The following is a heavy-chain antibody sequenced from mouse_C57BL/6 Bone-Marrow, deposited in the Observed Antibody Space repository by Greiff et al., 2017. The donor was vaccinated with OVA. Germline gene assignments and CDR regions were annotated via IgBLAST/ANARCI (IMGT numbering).Heavy chain of an antibody. CDR2: ITPNYGTP. CDR1: GYSFTDYN. D-gene: IGHD4-1*02. Sequence: QLQESGPELVKPGASVKISCKASGYSFTDYNMNWVKQSNGKSLEWIGVITPNYGTPSYNQKFQGKATLTVDQASSTAYMQLNSLTSEDSAVYYCAPTGTTFDYWGQGTTLTVSS. J-gene: IGHJ2*01. V-gene: IGHV1-39*01. CDR3: APTGTTFDY.